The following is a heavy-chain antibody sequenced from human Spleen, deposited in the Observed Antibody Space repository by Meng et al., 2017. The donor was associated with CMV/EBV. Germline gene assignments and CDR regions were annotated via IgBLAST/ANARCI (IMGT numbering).Heavy chain of an antibody. J-gene: IGHJ4*02. CDR3: ARGYSSGKTDY. CDR2: INHSGST. V-gene: IGHV4-34*01. CDR1: GGSFSGYY. Sequence: QVPLQQWGAGLLKPSETLSLTCAVYGGSFSGYYWSWIRQPPGKGLEWIGEINHSGSTNYNPSLKSRVTMSLDTSKNQFFLNLSSVTAADTAVYYCARGYSSGKTDYWGQGTLVTVSS. D-gene: IGHD6-19*01.